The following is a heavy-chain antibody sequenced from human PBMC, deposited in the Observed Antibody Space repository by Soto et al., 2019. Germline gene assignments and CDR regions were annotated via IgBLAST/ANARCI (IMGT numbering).Heavy chain of an antibody. D-gene: IGHD1-7*01. CDR3: VRGRLGLSVLFDY. CDR1: GYTFTSYG. V-gene: IGHV1-18*01. Sequence: ASVKVYCKASGYTFTSYGISWVRQAPGQGLEWMGWISAYNGNTNYAQKLQGRVTMTRNTSISTAYMELSSLRSEDTAVYYCVRGRLGLSVLFDYWGQGALVPVSS. CDR2: ISAYNGNT. J-gene: IGHJ4*02.